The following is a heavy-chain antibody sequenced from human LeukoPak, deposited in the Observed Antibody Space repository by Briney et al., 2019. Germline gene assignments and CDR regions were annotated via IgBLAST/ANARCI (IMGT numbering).Heavy chain of an antibody. J-gene: IGHJ5*02. V-gene: IGHV4-39*07. D-gene: IGHD3-10*01. CDR3: TRGHPGVVRGTNWFDP. CDR1: GGSISSSSYY. CDR2: IYHSGST. Sequence: PSETLSLTCTVSGGSISSSSYYWGWLRQPPGKGLEWIGSIYHSGSTYYNPSLKSRVTISVDTSKNQFSLKLSSVTAADTAVYYCTRGHPGVVRGTNWFDPWGQGTLVTVSS.